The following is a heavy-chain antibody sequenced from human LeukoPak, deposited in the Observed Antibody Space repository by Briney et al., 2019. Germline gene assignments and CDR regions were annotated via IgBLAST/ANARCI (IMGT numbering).Heavy chain of an antibody. J-gene: IGHJ3*02. CDR1: GGSISSYY. CDR2: MYYSGST. CDR3: AKPMVRGVIYAFDI. D-gene: IGHD3-10*01. V-gene: IGHV4-59*01. Sequence: SEPLSLTCTVSGGSISSYYWSWIRQPPGKGLEWIGYMYYSGSTNYNPSLKSRVTISVDTSKNQFSLKLSSVTAADTAVYYCAKPMVRGVIYAFDIWGQGTMVTVSS.